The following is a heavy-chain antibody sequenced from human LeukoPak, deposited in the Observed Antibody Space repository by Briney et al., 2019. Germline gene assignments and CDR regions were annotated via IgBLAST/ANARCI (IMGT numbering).Heavy chain of an antibody. J-gene: IGHJ3*02. CDR1: GYSFTTYW. Sequence: ESLKISCKGSGYSFTTYWIGWVRQMPGKGLEWMAIIYPGDSDTRYSPSFQGLVTISADKSISTAYLQWSSLKASDTAMYYCARQRRVAIFLKNHDAFDIWGQGTMVTVSS. V-gene: IGHV5-51*01. CDR2: IYPGDSDT. CDR3: ARQRRVAIFLKNHDAFDI. D-gene: IGHD3-3*01.